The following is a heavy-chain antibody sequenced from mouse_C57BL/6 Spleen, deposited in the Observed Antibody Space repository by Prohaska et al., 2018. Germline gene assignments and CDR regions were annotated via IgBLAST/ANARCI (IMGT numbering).Heavy chain of an antibody. V-gene: IGHV1-75*01. J-gene: IGHJ1*03. CDR3: ANDNSRGWYVDV. Sequence: QAQLQQSGPELVKPGASVKISCKASGYTFTDYYINWVKQRPGQGLERIGWIFPGSGSTYYNEKFKGKATLTVDKSSSTAYLLLSRLTSEDSAVYFSANDNSRGWYVDVWGTGTTVTGTS. D-gene: IGHD2-1*01. CDR2: IFPGSGST. CDR1: GYTFTDYY.